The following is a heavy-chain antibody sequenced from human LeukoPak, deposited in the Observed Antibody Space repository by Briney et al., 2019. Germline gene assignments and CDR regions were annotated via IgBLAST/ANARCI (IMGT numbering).Heavy chain of an antibody. CDR2: ISYSSTTI. CDR1: GFTFRSYN. D-gene: IGHD2/OR15-2a*01. CDR3: ASFNVINYFDP. J-gene: IGHJ5*02. Sequence: GGSPRLSCAASGFTFRSYNTNWVRQAPGKGLEWISYISYSSTTIYYADSVKGRFTISRNNAKNSLYLQMNNLRAEDTALYYCASFNVINYFDPWGQGTLVTVSS. V-gene: IGHV3-48*01.